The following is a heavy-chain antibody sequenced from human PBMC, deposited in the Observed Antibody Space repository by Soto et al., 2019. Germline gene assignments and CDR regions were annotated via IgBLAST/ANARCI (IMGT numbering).Heavy chain of an antibody. D-gene: IGHD2-15*01. CDR1: GGSISNYY. Sequence: SETLSLTCTVSGGSISNYYCSWIRQPPGKGLEWIGYMYYSGSTNYNPSLKSRVTISIDTSKNQFSLKLSSVTAADTAVYYCARAGTATLYDYWGQGTLVTVSS. J-gene: IGHJ4*02. V-gene: IGHV4-59*01. CDR2: MYYSGST. CDR3: ARAGTATLYDY.